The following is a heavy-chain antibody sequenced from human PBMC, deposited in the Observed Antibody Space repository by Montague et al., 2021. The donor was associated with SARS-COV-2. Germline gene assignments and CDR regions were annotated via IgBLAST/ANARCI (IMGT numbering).Heavy chain of an antibody. CDR3: ARGRIEVSMIVVVLTGASYYMDV. V-gene: IGHV4-34*01. J-gene: IGHJ6*03. Sequence: SDTLSLTRAVYGGSFSGHYWSWIRQPAGKGLEWIGENNNSGRTNXNPSLKSRVTISVDTSKNQFSLKLHSVTAADTAVYYCARGRIEVSMIVVVLTGASYYMDVWGKGTTVTVSS. CDR1: GGSFSGHY. CDR2: NNNSGRT. D-gene: IGHD3-22*01.